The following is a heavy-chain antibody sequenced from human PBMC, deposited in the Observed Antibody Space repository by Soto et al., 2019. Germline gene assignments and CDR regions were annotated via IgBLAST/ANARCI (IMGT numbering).Heavy chain of an antibody. CDR3: ARDPGFDYYYDSSGYWYYFDY. CDR2: INPSGGST. D-gene: IGHD3-22*01. CDR1: GYTFTSHY. J-gene: IGHJ4*01. V-gene: IGHV1-46*01. Sequence: GASVKVSCKASGYTFTSHYMHWVRQAPGQGLEWMGIINPSGGSTSYAQKFQGRVTMTRDTSTSTVYMELSSLRFEDTAVYYCARDPGFDYYYDSSGYWYYFDYWG.